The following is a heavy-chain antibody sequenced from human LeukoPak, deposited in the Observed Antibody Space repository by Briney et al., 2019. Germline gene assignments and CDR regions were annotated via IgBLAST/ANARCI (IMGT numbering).Heavy chain of an antibody. D-gene: IGHD3-10*01. J-gene: IGHJ3*02. CDR3: ARDPRGRAFDI. CDR1: GFTFSSYS. Sequence: GGSLRLSCAASGFTFSSYSMNWVRQAPGKGLEWVSSISSSSSYIYYADSVKGRFTISRDNAKNSLYLQMNSLRAEDTAVYYCARDPRGRAFDIWGQGTMVTVSS. CDR2: ISSSSSYI. V-gene: IGHV3-21*01.